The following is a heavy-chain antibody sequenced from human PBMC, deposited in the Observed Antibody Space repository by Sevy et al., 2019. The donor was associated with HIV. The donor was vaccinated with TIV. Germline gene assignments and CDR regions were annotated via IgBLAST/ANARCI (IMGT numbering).Heavy chain of an antibody. J-gene: IGHJ6*03. CDR3: ARARRGRYYYYYMDV. CDR2: INHSGST. CDR1: GGSFSGYY. D-gene: IGHD3-16*01. V-gene: IGHV4-34*01. Sequence: SETLSLTCAVYGGSFSGYYWSWIRQPPGKGLEWIGEINHSGSTNYNPSLKSRVTISVDTSKNQFSLKLSSVTAADTAVYYCARARRGRYYYYYMDVWGKGTTVTVSS.